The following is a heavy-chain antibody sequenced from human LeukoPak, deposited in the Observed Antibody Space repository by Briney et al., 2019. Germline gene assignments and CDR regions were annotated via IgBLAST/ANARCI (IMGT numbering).Heavy chain of an antibody. D-gene: IGHD6-19*01. CDR1: GGSLSSYY. J-gene: IGHJ4*02. Sequence: SETLSLTCTDSGGSLSSYYWSWIRQPAGEGLEWIGRIYTSVSTNYNPSLKIRVTMSVDTSKNHYSLKLSSVTAADTAVYYCARDHRSSGWYGGLDYWGQGTLVTVSS. CDR3: ARDHRSSGWYGGLDY. CDR2: IYTSVST. V-gene: IGHV4-4*07.